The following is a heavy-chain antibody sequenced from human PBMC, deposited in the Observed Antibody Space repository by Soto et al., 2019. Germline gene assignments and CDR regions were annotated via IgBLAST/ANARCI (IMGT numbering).Heavy chain of an antibody. CDR1: GFTFSSYS. CDR2: ISSSSSYI. D-gene: IGHD6-19*01. V-gene: IGHV3-21*01. CDR3: ARDGEAVDGTGFDP. J-gene: IGHJ5*02. Sequence: EVQLVESGGGLVKPGGSLRLSCAASGFTFSSYSMNWVRQAPGKGLEWVSSISSSSSYIYYADSVKGRFTISRDNAKNSLYLQMNSVRAEDTAVYYCARDGEAVDGTGFDPWGQGTLVTVSS.